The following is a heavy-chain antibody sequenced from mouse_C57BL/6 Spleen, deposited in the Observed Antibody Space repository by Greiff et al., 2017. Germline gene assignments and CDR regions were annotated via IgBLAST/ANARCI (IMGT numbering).Heavy chain of an antibody. Sequence: VQLQQSGAELVRPGASVKLSCTASGFNIKDDYMHWVKQRPEQGLEWIGWIDPENGDTEYASKFQGKATITADTSSNTAYLQLSSLTSEDTAVYYCTADYREAWFAYWGQGTLVTVSA. V-gene: IGHV14-4*01. CDR1: GFNIKDDY. J-gene: IGHJ3*01. CDR2: IDPENGDT. CDR3: TADYREAWFAY. D-gene: IGHD2-13*01.